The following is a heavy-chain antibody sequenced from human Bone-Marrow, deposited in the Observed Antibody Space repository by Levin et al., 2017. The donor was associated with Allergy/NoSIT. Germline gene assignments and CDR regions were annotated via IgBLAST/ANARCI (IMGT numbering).Heavy chain of an antibody. CDR1: GFTFSSYW. V-gene: IGHV3-74*01. CDR3: AGLYLAVAGSGVSSS. Sequence: GGSLRLSCAASGFTFSSYWMHWVRQAPGKGLVWVSRINGDASSTSYADSVTGRFTISRDNAKNTLYLQMNSLRVEDTAVYYCAGLYLAVAGSGVSSSWGQGTLVTVSS. CDR2: INGDASST. D-gene: IGHD6-19*01. J-gene: IGHJ5*02.